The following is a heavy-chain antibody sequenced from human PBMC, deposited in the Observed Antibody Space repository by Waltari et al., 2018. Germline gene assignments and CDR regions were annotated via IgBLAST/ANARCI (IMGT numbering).Heavy chain of an antibody. CDR3: AKEAAAGTPHDAFDI. CDR1: GFTFDDYA. V-gene: IGHV3-9*01. J-gene: IGHJ3*02. D-gene: IGHD6-13*01. Sequence: EVQLVESGGGLVQPGRSLRLSCAASGFTFDDYAMHWVRQAPGKGREWVSGISWNSGSIGSADSVKGRFTISRDNAKNSLYLQMNSLRAEDTALYYCAKEAAAGTPHDAFDIWGQGTMVTVSS. CDR2: ISWNSGSI.